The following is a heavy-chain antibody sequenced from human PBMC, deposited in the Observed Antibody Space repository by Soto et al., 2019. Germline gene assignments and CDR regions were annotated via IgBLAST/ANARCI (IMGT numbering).Heavy chain of an antibody. V-gene: IGHV2-5*01. CDR3: AHGSGWLSDY. CDR1: GFSLSSPAVG. J-gene: IGHJ4*02. CDR2: IYWNDNN. Sequence: QITLKESGPTLVKPTQTLTLTCTFSGFSLSSPAVGDNWIRQPPGKALEWLALIYWNDNNQYSPSLRSRLTITKDTSKNQVVLTMTNVDPADTATYYCAHGSGWLSDYWGQGTLLTVSS. D-gene: IGHD6-19*01.